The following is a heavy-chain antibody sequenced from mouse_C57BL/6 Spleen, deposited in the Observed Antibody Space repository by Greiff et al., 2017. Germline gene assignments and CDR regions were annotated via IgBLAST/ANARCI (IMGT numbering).Heavy chain of an antibody. D-gene: IGHD4-1*01. CDR1: GYTFTDYY. CDR3: ARRGGTGWYFDV. Sequence: EVQLQQSGPELVKPGASVKISCKASGYTFTDYYMNWVKPSHGKSLEWIGDINPNNGGTSYNQKFKGKATLTVDKSSSTAYMERRSLTSEDSAVYYCARRGGTGWYFDVWGTGTTVTVSS. CDR2: INPNNGGT. J-gene: IGHJ1*03. V-gene: IGHV1-26*01.